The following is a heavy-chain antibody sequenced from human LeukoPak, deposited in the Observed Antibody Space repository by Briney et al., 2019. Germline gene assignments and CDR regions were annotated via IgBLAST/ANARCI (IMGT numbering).Heavy chain of an antibody. CDR1: GGSISSSSYY. CDR2: IYYSGST. Sequence: PSETLSLTCTVSGGSISSSSYYWGWIRQPPGKGLEWIGSIYYSGSTYYNPSLKSRVTISVDTSKNQFSLKLSSVTAADTAVYYCARQKLRYFDWWQTSYYYYMDVWGKGTTVTISS. CDR3: ARQKLRYFDWWQTSYYYYMDV. J-gene: IGHJ6*03. D-gene: IGHD3-9*01. V-gene: IGHV4-39*01.